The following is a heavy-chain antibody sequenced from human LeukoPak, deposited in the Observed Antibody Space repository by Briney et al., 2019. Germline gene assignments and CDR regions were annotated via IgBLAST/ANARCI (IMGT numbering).Heavy chain of an antibody. J-gene: IGHJ1*01. D-gene: IGHD4-17*01. CDR2: IRLDGSNK. V-gene: IGHV3-30*02. CDR3: AKDPGGDYVNAEYFQH. Sequence: GGSLRLSCAASGLSFSDYGMHWVRQAPGKGLEWVAFIRLDGSNKYYADSVKGRFTISRDNSKNTLYLQMNSLRAEDTAVYYCAKDPGGDYVNAEYFQHWGQGTLVTVSS. CDR1: GLSFSDYG.